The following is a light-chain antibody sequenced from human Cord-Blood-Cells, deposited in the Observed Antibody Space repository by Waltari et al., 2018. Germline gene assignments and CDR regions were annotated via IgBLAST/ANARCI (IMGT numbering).Light chain of an antibody. CDR3: SSYTSSSTLVV. V-gene: IGLV2-14*01. CDR1: SSDVGGYNY. J-gene: IGLJ2*01. Sequence: QSALTQPASVSGSPGQSITISCTGTSSDVGGYNYVSWYQQHPGKAPKLMIYEVSNRHSGVSNRFSGSKSGNTVSLTISGLQAEDEADYYCSSYTSSSTLVVFGGGTKLTVL. CDR2: EVS.